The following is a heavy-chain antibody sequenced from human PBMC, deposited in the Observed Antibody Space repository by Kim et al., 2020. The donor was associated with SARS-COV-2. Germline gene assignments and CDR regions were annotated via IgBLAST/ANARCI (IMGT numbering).Heavy chain of an antibody. CDR3: AAGLTITGTTD. CDR2: T. D-gene: IGHD1-7*01. J-gene: IGHJ4*02. Sequence: TNYAQKFQERVTITRDMSTSTAYMELSSLRSEDTAVYYCAAGLTITGTTDWGQGTLVTVSS. V-gene: IGHV1-58*01.